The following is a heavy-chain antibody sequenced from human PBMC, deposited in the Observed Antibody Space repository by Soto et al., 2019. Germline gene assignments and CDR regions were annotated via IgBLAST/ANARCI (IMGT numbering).Heavy chain of an antibody. Sequence: EVQLVESGGGLVQPGGSLRLSCAASGFTFSSYWMHWVRQAPGKGLVWVSRINSDGSSTSYADSVKGRFTISRDNAKNTLYLQMNSLRAEDTAMYYCARDTGFIAAVLDYWGQGTLVTVSS. CDR2: INSDGSST. D-gene: IGHD6-13*01. V-gene: IGHV3-74*01. CDR3: ARDTGFIAAVLDY. J-gene: IGHJ4*02. CDR1: GFTFSSYW.